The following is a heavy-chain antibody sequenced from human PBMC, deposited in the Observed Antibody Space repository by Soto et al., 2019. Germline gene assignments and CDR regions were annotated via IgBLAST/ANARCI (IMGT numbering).Heavy chain of an antibody. CDR3: AKEYSTSFDY. Sequence: PGGSLRLSCAASGFTVSSTYMTWVRQAPGKGLEWVSVIYGGLTTSYADSVKGRFTISRDNSKNTLYLQMNGLRADDTAVYYCAKEYSTSFDYWGQGTPVTVSS. D-gene: IGHD6-6*01. V-gene: IGHV3-53*01. CDR1: GFTVSSTY. J-gene: IGHJ4*02. CDR2: IYGGLTT.